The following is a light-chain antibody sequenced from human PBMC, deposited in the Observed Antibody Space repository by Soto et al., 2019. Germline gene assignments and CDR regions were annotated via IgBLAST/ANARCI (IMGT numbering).Light chain of an antibody. CDR3: QQYNNWPQT. CDR2: DAS. J-gene: IGKJ1*01. Sequence: EIVMTQSPATLSVSPGERATLSCRASQSVSSNLAWYQQKPGQAPRLLIYDASTRATGIPARFSGNGSGTEFTLTISSLQSEDFAVYYCQQYNNWPQTFGQGTKVEIK. CDR1: QSVSSN. V-gene: IGKV3-15*01.